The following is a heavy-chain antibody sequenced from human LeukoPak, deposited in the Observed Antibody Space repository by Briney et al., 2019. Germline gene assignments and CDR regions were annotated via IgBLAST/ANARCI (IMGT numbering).Heavy chain of an antibody. D-gene: IGHD1-26*01. CDR2: IHPGDSDT. V-gene: IGHV5-51*01. Sequence: NHGEALKISCKGSGYSFTNFWIGWVRQMPGKGLEWRGIIHPGDSDTRYSPSFQGQVTISADKSISTAYLQWNSLKASDTAMYYCARRSGSYFDYWGQGTLVTVSS. CDR3: ARRSGSYFDY. J-gene: IGHJ4*02. CDR1: GYSFTNFW.